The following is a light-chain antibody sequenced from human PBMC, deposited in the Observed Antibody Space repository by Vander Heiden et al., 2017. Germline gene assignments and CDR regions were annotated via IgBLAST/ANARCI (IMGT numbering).Light chain of an antibody. CDR1: QSVLYSSNNKNY. Sequence: DIVMNQSPDSLAVSLGERATINCKSSQSVLYSSNNKNYLAWYQQKPGQPPTLLIYWASTRESGVTDRFNGSGSGTDFTLTISSLQAEDVAGYYCQHIRTFGQGTKVEIK. CDR2: WAS. CDR3: QHIRT. J-gene: IGKJ1*01. V-gene: IGKV4-1*01.